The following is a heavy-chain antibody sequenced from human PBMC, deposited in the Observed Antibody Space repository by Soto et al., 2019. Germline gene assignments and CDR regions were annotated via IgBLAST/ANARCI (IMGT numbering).Heavy chain of an antibody. V-gene: IGHV3-23*01. CDR1: GFTFNNYA. CDR2: ISGSGRST. CDR3: AKGRDEYSSAWFVD. D-gene: IGHD6-19*01. Sequence: GGSLRLSCAASGFTFNNYAMTWVRQAPGKGLEWVSGISGSGRSTYYADSVKGLFTISRDNPKNTLYLQMNSLRDEDTALYYCAKGRDEYSSAWFVDWGQGTLVTVSS. J-gene: IGHJ5*02.